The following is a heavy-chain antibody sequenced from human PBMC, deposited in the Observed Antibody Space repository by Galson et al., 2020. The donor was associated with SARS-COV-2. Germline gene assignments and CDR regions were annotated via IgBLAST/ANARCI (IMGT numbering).Heavy chain of an antibody. J-gene: IGHJ4*02. D-gene: IGHD3-10*01. CDR3: ARGGYYYISGSPNPLFDN. Sequence: ASETLPLTCTVSGGSISSSTYYWGWIRQPPGKGLEWIGSIHYSGITQYNPSLKSRVTISVDTSKNQFSLKLSSVTAADTAVYYCARGGYYYISGSPNPLFDNWGQGTLVTVSS. V-gene: IGHV4-39*01. CDR1: GGSISSSTYY. CDR2: IHYSGIT.